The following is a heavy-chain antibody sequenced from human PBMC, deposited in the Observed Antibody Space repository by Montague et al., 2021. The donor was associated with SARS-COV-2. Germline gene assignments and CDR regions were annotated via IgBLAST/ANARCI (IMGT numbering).Heavy chain of an antibody. CDR2: ISYDGSNK. CDR3: AGEEVAGDYYYYYGMDV. V-gene: IGHV3-30-3*01. CDR1: GFTFSSYA. D-gene: IGHD6-19*01. Sequence: SLRLSCAASGFTFSSYAMHWVRQAPGKGLEWVAVISYDGSNKYYADSVKGRFTISRDNSKNTLYLQMNSLRAEDTAVYYCAGEEVAGDYYYYYGMDVWGQGTTGTGS. J-gene: IGHJ6*02.